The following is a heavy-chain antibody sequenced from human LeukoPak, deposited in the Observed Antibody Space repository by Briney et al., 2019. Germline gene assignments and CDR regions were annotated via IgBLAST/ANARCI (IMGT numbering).Heavy chain of an antibody. CDR3: AKDRGGYNWNYEEWGPIPA. CDR2: ISYDGSNK. Sequence: PGGSLRLSCAASGFTFSSYGMHWVRQAPGKGLEWVAVISYDGSNKYYADSVKGRFTISRDNSKNTLYLQMNSLRAEDTAVYYCAKDRGGYNWNYEEWGPIPAWGQGTLVTVSS. J-gene: IGHJ4*02. CDR1: GFTFSSYG. D-gene: IGHD1-7*01. V-gene: IGHV3-30*18.